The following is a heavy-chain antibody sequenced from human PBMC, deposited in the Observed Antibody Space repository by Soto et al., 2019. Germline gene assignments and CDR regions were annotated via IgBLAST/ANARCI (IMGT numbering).Heavy chain of an antibody. CDR1: GYTFTSYD. CDR3: AREENDCGRRP. D-gene: IGHD1-1*01. V-gene: IGHV1-8*01. Sequence: QVQLVQSGAEVKKPGASVKVSCKASGYTFTSYDINWVRQATGQGLEWMGWMNPNSGNTGYAQKFQGRVTMTRNTSISTAHRERSSLRADDAAVYYCAREENDCGRRPWGQGTLVTVSS. J-gene: IGHJ5*02. CDR2: MNPNSGNT.